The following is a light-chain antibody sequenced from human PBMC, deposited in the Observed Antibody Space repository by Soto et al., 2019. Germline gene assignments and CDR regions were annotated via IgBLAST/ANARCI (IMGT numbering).Light chain of an antibody. CDR3: QQYYSYPRLT. CDR1: QGISSY. CDR2: AAS. Sequence: AIRMTQSPSSFSASTGDRVTITCRASQGISSYLAWYQQKPGKAPKLLIYAASTLQSGVPSRFSGSGSGTDFTLTISCLQSEDFATYYCQQYYSYPRLTFGGGTQVEIK. V-gene: IGKV1-8*01. J-gene: IGKJ4*01.